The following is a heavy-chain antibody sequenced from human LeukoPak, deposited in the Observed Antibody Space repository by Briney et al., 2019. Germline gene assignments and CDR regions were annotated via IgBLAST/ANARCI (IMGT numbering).Heavy chain of an antibody. CDR2: NHYYGGT. CDR3: ASSYCSGGHCYPQQKVYYFDF. V-gene: IGHV4-59*01. J-gene: IGHJ4*02. Sequence: SETLSLTCSVSVRPLSSYYWRWIRQPPGKGVGWDGDNHYYGGTNYNPALKSRVTISEDTSKNHFSLKLSSVTAADTAVYYCASSYCSGGHCYPQQKVYYFDFWGQGTLVTVSS. D-gene: IGHD2-15*01. CDR1: VRPLSSYY.